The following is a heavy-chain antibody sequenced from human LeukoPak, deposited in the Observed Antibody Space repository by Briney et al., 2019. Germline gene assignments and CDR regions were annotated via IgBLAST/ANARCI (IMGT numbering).Heavy chain of an antibody. CDR3: ARVRRYCSSTSCYAIDY. D-gene: IGHD2-2*01. Sequence: SETLSLTCAVSGYSISSGYYWGWIRQPPGKGLEWIGSIYHSGSTYYNPSLKSRVTISVDTSKNQFSLKLSPVTAADTAVYYCARVRRYCSSTSCYAIDYWGQGTLVTVSS. CDR1: GYSISSGYY. CDR2: IYHSGST. J-gene: IGHJ4*02. V-gene: IGHV4-38-2*01.